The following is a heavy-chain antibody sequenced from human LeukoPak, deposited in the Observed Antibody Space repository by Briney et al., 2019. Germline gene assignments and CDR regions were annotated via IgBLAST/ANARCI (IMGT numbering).Heavy chain of an antibody. J-gene: IGHJ4*02. V-gene: IGHV4-59*12. Sequence: SETLSLTCTVSGGSISGYYWSWIRQPPGKGLEWIGYIYYSGSTNYNPSLKSRVTISVDTSKNQFSLKLSSVTAADTAVYYCARAMGIYDSRTLFDYWGQGTLVTVSS. D-gene: IGHD3-22*01. CDR3: ARAMGIYDSRTLFDY. CDR1: GGSISGYY. CDR2: IYYSGST.